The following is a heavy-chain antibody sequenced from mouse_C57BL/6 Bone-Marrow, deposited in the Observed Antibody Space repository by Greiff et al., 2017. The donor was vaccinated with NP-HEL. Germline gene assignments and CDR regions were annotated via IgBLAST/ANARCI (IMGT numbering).Heavy chain of an antibody. V-gene: IGHV1-15*01. CDR3: TRRGTTVEVGGAWFAY. CDR2: IDPETGGT. D-gene: IGHD1-1*01. Sequence: QVQLQQSGAELVRPGASVTLSCKASGYTFTDYEMHWVKQTPVHGLEWIGAIDPETGGTAYNQKFKGKAILTADKSASTAYMELRSLTSEDSAVYYCTRRGTTVEVGGAWFAYWGQGTLVTVSA. CDR1: GYTFTDYE. J-gene: IGHJ3*01.